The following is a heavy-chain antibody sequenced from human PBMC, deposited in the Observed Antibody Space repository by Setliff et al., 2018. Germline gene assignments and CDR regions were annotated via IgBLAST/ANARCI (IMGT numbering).Heavy chain of an antibody. CDR2: IYYSGTT. CDR1: GGSIGSYY. J-gene: IGHJ4*02. Sequence: SETLSLTCTVSGGSIGSYYWSWIRQPPGKGLEWIAYIYYSGTTNYNPSLKSRVTISLDTSKNQFSLKLSSVTAADTAVYYCGRVTGSGKGFWGQGTLVTVSS. V-gene: IGHV4-59*01. D-gene: IGHD2-15*01. CDR3: GRVTGSGKGF.